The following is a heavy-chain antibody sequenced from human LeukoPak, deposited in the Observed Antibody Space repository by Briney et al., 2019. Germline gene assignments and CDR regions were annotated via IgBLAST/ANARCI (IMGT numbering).Heavy chain of an antibody. J-gene: IGHJ4*02. CDR1: GGAIKSIHQY. CDR3: ARIIRTTGYYSNPKSGSFDF. D-gene: IGHD3-9*01. Sequence: SETLSLTCAVSGGAIKSIHQYWGWLRQPPGKGRGWIGSIYSSGSTYYNPSLRTRLTISVDTSKNQFYLKLSSVTAAHPAVYYCARIIRTTGYYSNPKSGSFDFWGQGTLVTVSS. V-gene: IGHV4-39*01. CDR2: IYSSGST.